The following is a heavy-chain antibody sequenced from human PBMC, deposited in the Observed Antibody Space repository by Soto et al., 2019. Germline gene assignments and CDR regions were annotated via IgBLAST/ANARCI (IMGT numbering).Heavy chain of an antibody. Sequence: PSEPLYLTSTVSGGSISSGDYYWSWIRQHPGKGLEWIGTIYFSGTTYYNPSLKSRVTISVDTSKNQFSLKLSSVTAADTAVYYCARVSSGYYYYYYYGMDVWGQGTTVTVAS. CDR2: IYFSGTT. D-gene: IGHD3-22*01. V-gene: IGHV4-31*03. CDR3: ARVSSGYYYYYYYGMDV. CDR1: GGSISSGDYY. J-gene: IGHJ6*02.